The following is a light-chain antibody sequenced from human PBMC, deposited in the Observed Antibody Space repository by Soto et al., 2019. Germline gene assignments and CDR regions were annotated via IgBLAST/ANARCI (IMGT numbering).Light chain of an antibody. Sequence: QSVRTQPPSASGTPGQRVTISCSGRSSNIGSNTVNWYQPLPGTAPKLPIYSNNQRPSGVPARFSGSKSGTSASLAISGLQSEDEADYYCAAWADSMNVVFGGGTKLTVL. CDR3: AAWADSMNVV. V-gene: IGLV1-44*01. CDR2: SNN. CDR1: SSNIGSNT. J-gene: IGLJ2*01.